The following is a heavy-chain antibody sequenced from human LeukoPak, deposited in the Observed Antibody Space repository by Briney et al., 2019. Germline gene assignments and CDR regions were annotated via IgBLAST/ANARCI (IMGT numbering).Heavy chain of an antibody. D-gene: IGHD1-26*01. Sequence: ASVKVSCKASGYTFTSYYMHWVRQAPGQGLEWMGIINPSGGSTSYAQKFQGRVTMTRDTSTSTVYMELSSLRSEDTAVHYCAREVRSAPGYYYYYMDVWGKGTTVTVSS. CDR2: INPSGGST. CDR1: GYTFTSYY. CDR3: AREVRSAPGYYYYYMDV. V-gene: IGHV1-46*01. J-gene: IGHJ6*03.